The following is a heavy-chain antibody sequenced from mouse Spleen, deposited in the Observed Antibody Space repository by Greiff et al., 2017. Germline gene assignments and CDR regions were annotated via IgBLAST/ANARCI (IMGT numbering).Heavy chain of an antibody. CDR3: ARNLYYGHYAMDY. V-gene: IGHV5-12-1*01. CDR1: GFAFSSYD. Sequence: EVQLVESGGGLVKPGGSLKLSCAASGFAFSSYDMSWVRQTPEKRLEWVAYISSGGGSTYYPDTVKGRFTISRDNAKNTLYLQMSSLKSEDTAMYYCARNLYYGHYAMDYWGQGTSVTVSS. D-gene: IGHD1-1*01. J-gene: IGHJ4*01. CDR2: ISSGGGST.